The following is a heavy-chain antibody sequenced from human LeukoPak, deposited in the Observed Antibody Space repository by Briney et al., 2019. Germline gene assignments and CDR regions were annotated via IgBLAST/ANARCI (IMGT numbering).Heavy chain of an antibody. D-gene: IGHD1-26*01. CDR2: ISAYNGNT. J-gene: IGHJ4*02. CDR3: ARATRPIVGATRGAFDY. CDR1: GYTFTSYG. V-gene: IGHV1-18*01. Sequence: GASVKVSCKACGYTFTSYGISWVRQAPGQGLEWMGWISAYNGNTNYAQKLQGRVTMTTDTSTSTAYMELRSLRSDDTAVYYCARATRPIVGATRGAFDYWGQGTLVTVSS.